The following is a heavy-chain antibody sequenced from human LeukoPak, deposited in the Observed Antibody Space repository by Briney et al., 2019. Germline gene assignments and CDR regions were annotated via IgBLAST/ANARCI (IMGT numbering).Heavy chain of an antibody. Sequence: GASVKVSCKASGYTFTGYYMHWVRQALGQGLEWMGWINPNSGGTHYAQNFQGRVTMTTDTPISTAYMDLSSLRSDDTAIYYCVRDYYGSGSYPPFDPWGHGTLVTVSS. CDR1: GYTFTGYY. D-gene: IGHD3-10*01. J-gene: IGHJ5*02. CDR2: INPNSGGT. V-gene: IGHV1-2*02. CDR3: VRDYYGSGSYPPFDP.